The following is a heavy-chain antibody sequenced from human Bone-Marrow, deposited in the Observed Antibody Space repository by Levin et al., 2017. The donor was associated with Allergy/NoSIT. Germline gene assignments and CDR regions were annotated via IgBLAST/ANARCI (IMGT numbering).Heavy chain of an antibody. D-gene: IGHD5-18*01. CDR1: GYTFTDHY. CDR3: ARDQGRGYYQGSRLILYFFDY. V-gene: IGHV1-46*01. Sequence: EASVKVSCKTSGYTFTDHYIHWVRQAPGQGLEWMGMINPSGGGATSAQKFQGRVTMTRDMSTSTVSMELSSLGSEDTAVIYCARDQGRGYYQGSRLILYFFDYWGQGTLVPVSS. CDR2: INPSGGGA. J-gene: IGHJ4*02.